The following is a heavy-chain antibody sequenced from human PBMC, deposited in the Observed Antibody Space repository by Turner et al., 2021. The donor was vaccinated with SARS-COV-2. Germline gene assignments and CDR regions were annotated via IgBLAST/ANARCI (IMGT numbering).Heavy chain of an antibody. CDR1: GDSISSSSFY. CDR3: VRTPSGSYPHFNF. CDR2: FYYSGNT. V-gene: IGHV4-39*01. D-gene: IGHD1-26*01. J-gene: IGHJ4*02. Sequence: QLQLPESGPGLVKPSETLCLTCTVSGDSISSSSFYWGWIRQSPGKGLEWIGKFYYSGNTYYNPSLKSRVTISADTSKKQFSLRLTSVTAADTAVYYCVRTPSGSYPHFNFWGQGTLVTVSS.